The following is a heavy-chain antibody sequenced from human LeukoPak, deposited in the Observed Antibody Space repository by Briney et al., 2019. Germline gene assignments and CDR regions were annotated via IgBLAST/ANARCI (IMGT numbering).Heavy chain of an antibody. D-gene: IGHD6-19*01. V-gene: IGHV5-51*01. CDR2: IYPGDSDT. J-gene: IGHJ4*02. CDR1: GYSFTTYW. CDR3: ARHRPHTDSNSVADYYFDY. Sequence: GESLKISCKGSGYSFTTYWIGWVRQMPGKGLEWMGIIYPGDSDTTYSPSFQGQVTISADKAISTAYLQWSNLKASDTAMYYCARHRPHTDSNSVADYYFDYWGQGTLVTVSS.